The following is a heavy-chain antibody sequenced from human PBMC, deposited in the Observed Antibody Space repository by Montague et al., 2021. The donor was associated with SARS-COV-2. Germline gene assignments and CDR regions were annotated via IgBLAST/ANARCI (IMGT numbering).Heavy chain of an antibody. CDR2: IYYSGST. Sequence: SETLSLTCTVSDGSINNYYWSWIRQPPGKGLEWIGDIYYSGSTNYNPSLNSRVTISVDTSKNQFPLKLSPVTAADTAVYHCARGGSHSADYYYYGIDVWGQGTTVTVSS. D-gene: IGHD2-15*01. CDR1: DGSINNYY. CDR3: ARGGSHSADYYYYGIDV. J-gene: IGHJ6*02. V-gene: IGHV4-59*01.